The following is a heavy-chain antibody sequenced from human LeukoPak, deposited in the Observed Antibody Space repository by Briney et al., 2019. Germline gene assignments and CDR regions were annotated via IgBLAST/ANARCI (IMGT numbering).Heavy chain of an antibody. Sequence: GASVKVSCKASGYTFTSYDINWVRQATGQGLEWMGWMNPNSGNTGYAQKFQGRVTMTRNTSISTAYMELSSLRSEDTAVYYCARGRYSSSWYNDYYYGMDVWGQGTTVTVSS. CDR2: MNPNSGNT. V-gene: IGHV1-8*01. D-gene: IGHD6-13*01. J-gene: IGHJ6*02. CDR1: GYTFTSYD. CDR3: ARGRYSSSWYNDYYYGMDV.